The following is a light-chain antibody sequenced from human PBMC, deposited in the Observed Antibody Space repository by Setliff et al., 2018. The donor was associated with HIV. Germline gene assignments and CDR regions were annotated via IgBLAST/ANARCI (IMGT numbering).Light chain of an antibody. CDR1: NSNIGSNT. CDR3: AAWDDRLNGFYV. J-gene: IGLJ1*01. Sequence: QSVLTQPPSASGTPGQRVTISCSGSNSNIGSNTVNWYQQLPGTAPKLFIYSNDQRPSGVPDRFSGSKSGTSASLAIGGLQSEDEANYYCAAWDDRLNGFYVFGTGTKVTVL. CDR2: SND. V-gene: IGLV1-44*01.